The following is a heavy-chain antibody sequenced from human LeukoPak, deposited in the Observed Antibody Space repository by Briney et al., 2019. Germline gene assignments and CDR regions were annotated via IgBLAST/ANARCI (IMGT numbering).Heavy chain of an antibody. CDR2: INNDGTTI. CDR3: ARDRNVDYFDY. J-gene: IGHJ4*02. Sequence: GGSLRLSCAASGFTLSNYWMYWVRQAPGKGLVWVSRINNDGTTINYADSVKGRFTISRDNAKNTLYLQMNSLRAEDTAVYYCARDRNVDYFDYWGQGTLVTVAS. D-gene: IGHD1-1*01. CDR1: GFTLSNYW. V-gene: IGHV3-74*01.